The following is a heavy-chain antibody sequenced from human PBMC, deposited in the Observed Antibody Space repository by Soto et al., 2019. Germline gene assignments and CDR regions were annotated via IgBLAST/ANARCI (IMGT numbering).Heavy chain of an antibody. CDR2: IYPGDTDT. J-gene: IGHJ4*02. Sequence: GETLKLSCKGSGYSVTSYYIAWVRQMPGKALYCMEIIYPGDTDTRYSPSLQGEDTISADKYISTAYLQWSSLKASDTAMYYCARHRYYHDSSGHYFDYGGQGTLVTVSP. CDR1: GYSVTSYY. CDR3: ARHRYYHDSSGHYFDY. D-gene: IGHD3-22*01. V-gene: IGHV5-51*01.